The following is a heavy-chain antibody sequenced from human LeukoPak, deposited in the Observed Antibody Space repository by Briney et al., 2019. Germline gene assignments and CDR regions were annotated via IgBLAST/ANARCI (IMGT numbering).Heavy chain of an antibody. V-gene: IGHV1-69*04. CDR1: GGTFSSYA. CDR3: ARGGVGATYAFDI. J-gene: IGHJ3*02. CDR2: IIPILGIA. D-gene: IGHD1-26*01. Sequence: ASVTVSCKASGGTFSSYAISWVRQAPGQGLEWMGRIIPILGIANYAQKFQGRVTITADKSTSTAYMELSSLRSEDTAVYYCARGGVGATYAFDIWGQGTMVTVSS.